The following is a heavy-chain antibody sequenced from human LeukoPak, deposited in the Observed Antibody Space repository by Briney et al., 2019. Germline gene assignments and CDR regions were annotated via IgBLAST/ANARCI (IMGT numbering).Heavy chain of an antibody. V-gene: IGHV3-7*01. Sequence: GGSLRLSCAASGFTFGSYWMSWVRQAPGKGLEWVANIKPDGSEKHHVDSVKGRFTISRDIAKTSLYLQMNSLRAEDTAVYYCARDDGLDAFDIWGRGTLVTVSS. CDR3: ARDDGLDAFDI. D-gene: IGHD5-24*01. CDR1: GFTFGSYW. J-gene: IGHJ3*02. CDR2: IKPDGSEK.